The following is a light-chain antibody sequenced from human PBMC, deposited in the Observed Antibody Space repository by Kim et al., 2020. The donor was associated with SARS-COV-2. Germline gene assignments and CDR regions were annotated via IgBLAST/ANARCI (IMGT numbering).Light chain of an antibody. CDR2: GNN. CDR3: QSFDSRSVM. J-gene: IGLJ3*02. V-gene: IGLV1-40*01. CDR1: SAKIGAGFD. Sequence: PGQRVTISCTGSSAKIGAGFDVHWDKQLPGTARTRHIYGNNNRPSGVPDRFSGSKSGTSASLAITGLQAEEEADYYCQSFDSRSVMFGGGTQLTVL.